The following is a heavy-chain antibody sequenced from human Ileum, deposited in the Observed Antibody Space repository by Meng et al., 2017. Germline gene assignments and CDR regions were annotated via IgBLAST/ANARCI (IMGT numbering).Heavy chain of an antibody. CDR2: INPKSGAT. CDR1: RSTLTDYF. Sequence: QVQLVQAGAEAKKPGGSLKVSCKASRSTLTDYFVHWVRQAPGQGLEWMGRINPKSGATAYAQKFQGRVTVTSDTSISTAYLDLISLTSDDTALYYCVRSNIFCWNPRDHWGQGTLVTVSS. D-gene: IGHD3-3*02. J-gene: IGHJ4*02. V-gene: IGHV1-2*06. CDR3: VRSNIFCWNPRDH.